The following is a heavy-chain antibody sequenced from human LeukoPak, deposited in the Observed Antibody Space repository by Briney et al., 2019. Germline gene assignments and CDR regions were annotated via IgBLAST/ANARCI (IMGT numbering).Heavy chain of an antibody. CDR1: GYSFTSYW. V-gene: IGHV5-51*01. CDR2: IYPGDSDT. D-gene: IGHD1-20*01. Sequence: GESLKISCKGSGYSFTSYWIGWVRQMPGKGLEWMGIIYPGDSDTRYSQSFQGQVTISADKSISTAYLQWSSLKASDTAMYYCARSISGPDDAFDIWGQGTLVTVSS. J-gene: IGHJ3*02. CDR3: ARSISGPDDAFDI.